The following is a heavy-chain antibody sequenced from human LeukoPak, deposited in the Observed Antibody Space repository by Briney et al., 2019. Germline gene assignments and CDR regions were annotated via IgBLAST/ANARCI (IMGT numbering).Heavy chain of an antibody. CDR1: GFIFSSYP. D-gene: IGHD3-10*01. J-gene: IGHJ3*02. CDR2: VSYDGSRK. V-gene: IGHV3-30*04. Sequence: GRSLRLSCAASGFIFSSYPMHWVRQAPGKGLDWVAFVSYDGSRKYYADSVKGRFTILRDNSKNTLHLQMDTLRAEDTAVYYCANAWDMVRGAKAFDIWGQGTMVTVSS. CDR3: ANAWDMVRGAKAFDI.